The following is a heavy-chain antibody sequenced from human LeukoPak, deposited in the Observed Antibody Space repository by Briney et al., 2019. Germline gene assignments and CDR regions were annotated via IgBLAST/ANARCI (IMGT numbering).Heavy chain of an antibody. CDR2: INANSGTT. Sequence: GGSLRLSCTASGFAFSVYAMSWLRQPPGKGLEWVSTINANSGTTSYAASVRGRFTISRGNSKNTLYLQLNTLRADDTATYYCAKPISGGLAVTADWFHPWGQGTLVVVSS. CDR1: GFAFSVYA. J-gene: IGHJ5*01. CDR3: AKPISGGLAVTADWFHP. D-gene: IGHD6-19*01. V-gene: IGHV3-23*01.